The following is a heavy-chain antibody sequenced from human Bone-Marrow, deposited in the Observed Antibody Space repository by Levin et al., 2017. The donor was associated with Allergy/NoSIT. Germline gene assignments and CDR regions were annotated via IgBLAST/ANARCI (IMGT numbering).Heavy chain of an antibody. CDR3: ASLGYTISYYDYAMDV. J-gene: IGHJ6*02. D-gene: IGHD5-12*01. CDR2: IKNSGTT. Sequence: SSETLSLTCSVSGGSISNSYWSWIRQAPGKGLEWIGYIKNSGTTKYNPSLNSRVTISADTPKNQVSLRLTSVTAADTAVYYCASLGYTISYYDYAMDVWGQGTTVTVSS. CDR1: GGSISNSY. V-gene: IGHV4-59*01.